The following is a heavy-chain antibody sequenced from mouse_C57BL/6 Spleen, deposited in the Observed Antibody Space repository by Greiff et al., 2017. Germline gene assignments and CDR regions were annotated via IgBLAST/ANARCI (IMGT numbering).Heavy chain of an antibody. V-gene: IGHV1-42*01. CDR1: GYSFTGYY. Sequence: VQLQQSGPELVKPGASVKISCKASGYSFTGYYMNWVKQSPEKILEWIGEINPSTGGTTYNQKFKAKATLTVDKSSSTAYMQLKSLTSEDSAVYYCARRLLRYVDVWGTGTTVTVSS. J-gene: IGHJ1*03. CDR3: ARRLLRYVDV. D-gene: IGHD2-3*01. CDR2: INPSTGGT.